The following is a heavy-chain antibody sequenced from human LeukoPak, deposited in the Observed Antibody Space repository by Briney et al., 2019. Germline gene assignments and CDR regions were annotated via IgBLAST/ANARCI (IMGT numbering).Heavy chain of an antibody. D-gene: IGHD3-22*01. Sequence: SQTLSLTCTVSGDSISSGDYYWTWIRQPPGKGLEWIGYIYYSGSTYYNPSLKSRVTIPVDTSKNQFSLKLSSVTAADTAVYYCARAVITTHIDYWGQGTLVTVSS. CDR1: GDSISSGDYY. J-gene: IGHJ4*02. CDR3: ARAVITTHIDY. CDR2: IYYSGST. V-gene: IGHV4-30-4*01.